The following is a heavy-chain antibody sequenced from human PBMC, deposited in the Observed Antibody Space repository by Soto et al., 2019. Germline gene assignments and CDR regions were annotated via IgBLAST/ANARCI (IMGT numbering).Heavy chain of an antibody. CDR3: ARWRYSKGGY. CDR1: GYTFTSYD. Sequence: HVQLVPSGAEVKKPGASVKVSCKASGYTFTSYDINWVRQATGQGLEWMGWMNPNSGNTGYEQKFDCRVTMYSNTSISTAYMELSSLRSEDTAVYYSARWRYSKGGYWGQGTLFTVSS. V-gene: IGHV1-8*01. CDR2: MNPNSGNT. D-gene: IGHD6-13*01. J-gene: IGHJ4*02.